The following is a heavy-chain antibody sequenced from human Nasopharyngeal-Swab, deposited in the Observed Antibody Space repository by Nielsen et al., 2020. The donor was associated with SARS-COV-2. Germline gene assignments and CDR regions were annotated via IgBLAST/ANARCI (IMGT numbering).Heavy chain of an antibody. CDR2: TDPSDSYT. D-gene: IGHD2-15*01. CDR3: ARLRREVVGIYYYYYMDV. Sequence: GESLKISCKGSGYSFTSYWISWVRQMPGEGLEWMGRTDPSDSYTNYSPSFQGHVTISADKSISTAYLQWSSLKASDTAMYYCARLRREVVGIYYYYYMDVWGKGTTVTVSS. V-gene: IGHV5-10-1*01. CDR1: GYSFTSYW. J-gene: IGHJ6*03.